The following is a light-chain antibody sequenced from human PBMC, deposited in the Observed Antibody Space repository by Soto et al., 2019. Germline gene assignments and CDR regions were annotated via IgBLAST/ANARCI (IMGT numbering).Light chain of an antibody. CDR1: QDIKND. V-gene: IGKV1-6*01. CDR3: LQDYSHPPT. J-gene: IGKJ2*01. CDR2: AAT. Sequence: AIQMTQSPSSLSASLGDSVAITCRASQDIKNDLAWYRHRPGTAPKLLIYAATALQSGVPLRVSGRGSGTDFTLTIRNLQPEDSATYYCLQDYSHPPTFGQGTRLEIK.